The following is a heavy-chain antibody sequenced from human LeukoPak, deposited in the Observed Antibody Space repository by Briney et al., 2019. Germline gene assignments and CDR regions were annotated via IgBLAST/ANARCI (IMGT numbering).Heavy chain of an antibody. CDR1: GFTFTDYH. D-gene: IGHD6-13*01. J-gene: IGHJ6*02. CDR3: AKFLSGSSWSLLGYYYYYGMDV. V-gene: IGHV3-23*01. CDR2: ISGSGGST. Sequence: GGSLRLSCAASGFTFTDYHMSWIRQAPGKGLEWVSAISGSGGSTYYADSVKGRFTISRDNSKNTLYLQMNSLRAEDTAVYYCAKFLSGSSWSLLGYYYYYGMDVWGQGTTVTVSS.